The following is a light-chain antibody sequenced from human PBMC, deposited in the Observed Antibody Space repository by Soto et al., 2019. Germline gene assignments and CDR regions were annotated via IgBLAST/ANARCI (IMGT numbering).Light chain of an antibody. CDR2: WAS. CDR3: QQYYSTPVT. V-gene: IGKV4-1*01. J-gene: IGKJ3*01. Sequence: DIVMTQSPDSLAVSLGERATINCKSSQSVLYSSNNKNYLGWYQQKTGQPPKLLIYWASTRESGIPDRFFGSGSGTDFTLTISSLQAEDVAVYYCQQYYSTPVTFGPGTKVDIK. CDR1: QSVLYSSNNKNY.